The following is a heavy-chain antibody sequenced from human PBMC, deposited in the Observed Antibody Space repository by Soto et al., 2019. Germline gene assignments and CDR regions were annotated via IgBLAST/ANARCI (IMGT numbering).Heavy chain of an antibody. D-gene: IGHD6-6*01. V-gene: IGHV5-10-1*01. Sequence: GESLKISCKGSGYSFTSNWINCVRQMPGKGLKGIGRSDPSDSCTNYSPSFQGRVTISNHNSITTAYLQWSSLKASDTAMYFCARVDSASSRGDDYYYGLDVWGQGTTVTVSS. CDR2: SDPSDSCT. CDR3: ARVDSASSRGDDYYYGLDV. CDR1: GYSFTSNW. J-gene: IGHJ6*02.